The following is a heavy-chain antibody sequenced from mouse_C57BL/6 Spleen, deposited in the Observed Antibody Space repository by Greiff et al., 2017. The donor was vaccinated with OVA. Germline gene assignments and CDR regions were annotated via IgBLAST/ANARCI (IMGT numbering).Heavy chain of an antibody. Sequence: VQLQQSGPELVKPGASVKISCKASGYAFSSSWMNWVKQRPGKGLEWIGRIYPGDGDTNYNGKFKGKATLTADKSSSTAYMQLSSLTSEDSAVYFCAREYAMDYWGQGTSGTVSS. CDR3: AREYAMDY. V-gene: IGHV1-82*01. J-gene: IGHJ4*01. CDR2: IYPGDGDT. CDR1: GYAFSSSW.